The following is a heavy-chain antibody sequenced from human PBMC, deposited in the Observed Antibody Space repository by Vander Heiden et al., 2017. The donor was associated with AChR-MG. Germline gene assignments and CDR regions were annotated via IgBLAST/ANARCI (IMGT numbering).Heavy chain of an antibody. D-gene: IGHD3-3*01. Sequence: EVQLLESGGGLVQPGGSLRLSCAASGFTFSSYAMSWVRQAPGKGLEWVSAISGSGGSTYYADSVKGRFTISRDNSKNTLYLQMNSLRAEDTAVYYCAKGRYYDFWSGYYYYYYYGMDVWGQGTTVTVSS. J-gene: IGHJ6*02. CDR3: AKGRYYDFWSGYYYYYYYGMDV. V-gene: IGHV3-23*01. CDR1: GFTFSSYA. CDR2: ISGSGGST.